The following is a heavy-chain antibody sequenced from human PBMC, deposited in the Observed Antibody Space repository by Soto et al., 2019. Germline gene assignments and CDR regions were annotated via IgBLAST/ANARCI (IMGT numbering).Heavy chain of an antibody. CDR2: ISPNSGGT. CDR1: GYTFSGFY. J-gene: IGHJ4*02. V-gene: IGHV1-2*02. CDR3: ASAAVTGTAGLDF. D-gene: IGHD6-19*01. Sequence: ASVKVSCKASGYTFSGFYMHWVRQAPGQGLEWMGWISPNSGGTKSAEKFQGRVTMTRDTSISTAYMELSRLTSDDTAVYYCASAAVTGTAGLDFWGQGIQVTVSS.